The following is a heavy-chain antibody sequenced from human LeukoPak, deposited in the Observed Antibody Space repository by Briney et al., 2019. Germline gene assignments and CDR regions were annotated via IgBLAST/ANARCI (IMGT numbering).Heavy chain of an antibody. V-gene: IGHV3-30*02. J-gene: IGHJ4*02. CDR1: GFTFSSYG. D-gene: IGHD3-22*01. CDR2: IRYDGSNK. CDR3: AKDPTGYYYDSSGYLLPDY. Sequence: GGSLRLSCAASGFTFSSYGMHWVRQAPGKGLEWVAFIRYDGSNKYYADSVKGRFTISRDNSKNTLYLQMNSLRAEDTAVYYYAKDPTGYYYDSSGYLLPDYWGQGTLVTVSS.